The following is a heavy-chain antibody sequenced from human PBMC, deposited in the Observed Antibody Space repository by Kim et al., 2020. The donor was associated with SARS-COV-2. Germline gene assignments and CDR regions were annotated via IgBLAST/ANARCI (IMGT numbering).Heavy chain of an antibody. CDR3: ARAGGGSYRSSFDY. CDR2: ISYDGSNK. Sequence: GGSLRLSCAASGFTFSSYAMHWVRQAPGKGLEWVAVISYDGSNKYYADSVKGRFTISRDNSKNTLYLQMNSLRAEDTAVYYCARAGGGSYRSSFDYWGQG. V-gene: IGHV3-30-3*01. D-gene: IGHD3-16*02. J-gene: IGHJ4*02. CDR1: GFTFSSYA.